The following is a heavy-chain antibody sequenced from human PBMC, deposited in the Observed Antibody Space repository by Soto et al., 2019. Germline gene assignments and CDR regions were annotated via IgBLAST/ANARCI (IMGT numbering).Heavy chain of an antibody. CDR3: AHRLIARPFDY. J-gene: IGHJ4*02. V-gene: IGHV2-5*02. CDR1: GFSLSTSGVG. CDR2: IYWDDDK. D-gene: IGHD6-6*01. Sequence: QITLKESGPTLVKPTQTLTLTCTFSGFSLSTSGVGVGWIRQPPGEALEGLALIYWDDDKRSSPSLKSRRTITQDTSNNQVVLTMTNMDPVDTATYYCAHRLIARPFDYWGQGTLVTVSS.